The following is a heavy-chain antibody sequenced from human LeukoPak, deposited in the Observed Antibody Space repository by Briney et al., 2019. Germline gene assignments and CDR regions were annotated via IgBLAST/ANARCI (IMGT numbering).Heavy chain of an antibody. CDR1: GYTFTSYD. CDR3: ARGIRDSGGASNDY. V-gene: IGHV1-8*01. J-gene: IGHJ4*02. CDR2: MNPNSGNT. D-gene: IGHD6-25*01. Sequence: ASVKVSCKASGYTFTSYDINWVRQATGQGLGWMGWMNPNSGNTGYAQKFQGRVTMTRNTSISTAYMELSSLRSEDTAVYYCARGIRDSGGASNDYWGQGTLVTVSS.